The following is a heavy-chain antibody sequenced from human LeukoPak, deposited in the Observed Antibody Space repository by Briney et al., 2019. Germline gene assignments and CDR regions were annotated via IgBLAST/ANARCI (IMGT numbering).Heavy chain of an antibody. CDR1: GGSITTSSYY. CDR3: ARAYSGYDYWYFDL. Sequence: SETLSLTCTVSGGSITTSSYYWGGIRQPPGKGLEWIGNIYYSGSTYYNPSLKSRVTISVDMSKNQFSLKLSSVTAADTAVYYCARAYSGYDYWYFDLWGRGTLVTVSS. CDR2: IYYSGST. D-gene: IGHD5-12*01. J-gene: IGHJ2*01. V-gene: IGHV4-39*01.